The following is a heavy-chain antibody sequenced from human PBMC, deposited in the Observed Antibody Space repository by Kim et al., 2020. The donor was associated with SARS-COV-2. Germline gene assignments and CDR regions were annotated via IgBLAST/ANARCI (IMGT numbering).Heavy chain of an antibody. Sequence: SETLSLTCTVSGGSISSSSYYWGWIRQPPGKGLEWIGSIYYSGSTFYNTSLKSRVTISVDTSKNQFSLKLSSVTAADTAVYYCATQVRGVIIDGAFDHWGQGTLVAVSS. CDR1: GGSISSSSYY. CDR2: IYYSGST. D-gene: IGHD3-10*01. J-gene: IGHJ4*02. V-gene: IGHV4-39*01. CDR3: ATQVRGVIIDGAFDH.